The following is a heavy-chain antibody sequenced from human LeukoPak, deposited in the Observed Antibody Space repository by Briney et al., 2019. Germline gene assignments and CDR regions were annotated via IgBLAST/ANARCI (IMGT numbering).Heavy chain of an antibody. CDR3: ARSDYYDSSGYFDY. D-gene: IGHD3-22*01. J-gene: IGHJ4*02. CDR2: ISGYNGNT. CDR1: GYTFTNFG. V-gene: IGHV1-18*01. Sequence: ASVKVSCKASGYTFTNFGISWVRQAPGQGLEWMGWISGYNGNTNYAQKLQGRVTMTTDTSTSTAYLELRSLRSDDTAVYYCARSDYYDSSGYFDYWGQGTLVTVSS.